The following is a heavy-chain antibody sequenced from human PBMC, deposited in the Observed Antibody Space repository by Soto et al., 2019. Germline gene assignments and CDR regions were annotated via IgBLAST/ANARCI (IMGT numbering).Heavy chain of an antibody. CDR3: ARDPGHDEAMDY. V-gene: IGHV3-33*01. D-gene: IGHD1-1*01. J-gene: IGHJ4*02. CDR2: IWHNGKNK. Sequence: QVQVVKSGGGVVQPGRSLRLSCAASGFAFSNFGMHWVRQVPGKGLEWVAVIWHNGKNKDYADYAKGRFTISRDNSKNILYLEMNSLRVEDTAVYYCARDPGHDEAMDYWGQGTLVTVSS. CDR1: GFAFSNFG.